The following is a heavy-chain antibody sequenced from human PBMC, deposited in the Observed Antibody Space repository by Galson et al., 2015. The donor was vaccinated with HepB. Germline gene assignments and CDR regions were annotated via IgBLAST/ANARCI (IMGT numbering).Heavy chain of an antibody. Sequence: SLRLSCAASGFTFSHFGMHWVRQAPGKGLEWVAVITYDGSGKYYADSVKGRFTISRDNSKSTLYLQIDSLSAEDTAVYYCTDFKVNWGQGTLVTVSS. CDR3: TDFKVN. CDR2: ITYDGSGK. D-gene: IGHD2/OR15-2a*01. V-gene: IGHV3-30*04. J-gene: IGHJ4*02. CDR1: GFTFSHFG.